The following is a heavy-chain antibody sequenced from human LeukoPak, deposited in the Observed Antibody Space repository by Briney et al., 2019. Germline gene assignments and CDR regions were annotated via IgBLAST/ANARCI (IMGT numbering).Heavy chain of an antibody. Sequence: GGSLRLSCAASGVTLSSYAMSWARQAPGKGLEWVSGISSSGSGGNTYYADSVKGRFTISRDRSKNTLFLQMNSLRAEDTAVYYCAKDALAATGYFQHWGQGTLVTVSS. J-gene: IGHJ1*01. D-gene: IGHD3-10*01. CDR1: GVTLSSYA. CDR2: ISSSGSGGNT. CDR3: AKDALAATGYFQH. V-gene: IGHV3-23*01.